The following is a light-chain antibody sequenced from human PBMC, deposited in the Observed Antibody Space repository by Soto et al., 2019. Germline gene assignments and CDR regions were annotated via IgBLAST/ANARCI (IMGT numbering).Light chain of an antibody. Sequence: EIVVTQSPSTLSLSPGERATLSCRASQSVSSNHLAWYQQKPGQAPRLLIFAATGRPTVIPDRFTRSGSGTDFTLTISRLEPEDFAMYYCQQYGSSPYTFGQGTKVEIK. J-gene: IGKJ2*01. CDR1: QSVSSNH. CDR3: QQYGSSPYT. CDR2: AAT. V-gene: IGKV3-20*01.